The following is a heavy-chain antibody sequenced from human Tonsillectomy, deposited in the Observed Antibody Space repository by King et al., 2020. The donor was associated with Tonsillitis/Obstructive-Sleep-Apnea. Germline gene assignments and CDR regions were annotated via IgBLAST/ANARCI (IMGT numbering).Heavy chain of an antibody. V-gene: IGHV3-73*01. Sequence: VQLVESGGGLVQPGGSLKLSCAASGFSFSGSAMHWVRQASGKGLEWVGRIRSKTNNYATAYAASVKGRFTISRDDSKHTAYLQMNSLKTEDTAVYYCTRLLDDFWSGSPTDYNWFDPWGQGTLVTVSS. CDR2: IRSKTNNYAT. D-gene: IGHD3-3*01. CDR3: TRLLDDFWSGSPTDYNWFDP. J-gene: IGHJ5*02. CDR1: GFSFSGSA.